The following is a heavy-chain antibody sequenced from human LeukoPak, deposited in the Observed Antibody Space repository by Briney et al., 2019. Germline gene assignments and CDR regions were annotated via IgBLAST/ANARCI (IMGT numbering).Heavy chain of an antibody. CDR1: GFTFSDYA. CDR3: ARHDSFIPY. D-gene: IGHD3-16*02. Sequence: GGSLRLSCVASGFTFSDYAMSWVRQAPGKGLEWVSGISDSGGSTYYADSVKGRCTISRDNSKNTVSLQMNNLRAEDTAVYFCARHDSFIPYWGQGTLITVTS. J-gene: IGHJ4*02. V-gene: IGHV3-23*01. CDR2: ISDSGGST.